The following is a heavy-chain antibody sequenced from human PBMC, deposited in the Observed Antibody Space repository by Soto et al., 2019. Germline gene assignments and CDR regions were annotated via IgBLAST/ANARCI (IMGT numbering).Heavy chain of an antibody. D-gene: IGHD2-15*01. Sequence: EGSLRLSCRVSGLTFSSCAMSWVRQAPHKGLEWVSAISGRGDTTHYADSVKGRFTISRDNSKSTLYLQMNSLRAEDTAVYYCATRFTIVVAPSAPFDYWGQGTLVTVSS. CDR3: ATRFTIVVAPSAPFDY. J-gene: IGHJ4*02. V-gene: IGHV3-23*01. CDR2: ISGRGDTT. CDR1: GLTFSSCA.